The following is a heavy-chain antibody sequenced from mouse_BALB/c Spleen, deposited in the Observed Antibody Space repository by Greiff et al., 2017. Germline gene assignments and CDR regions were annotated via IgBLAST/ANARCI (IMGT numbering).Heavy chain of an antibody. CDR3: ARESAYGNYWYFDV. CDR2: ISSGGSYT. V-gene: IGHV5-9-4*01. D-gene: IGHD2-1*01. CDR1: GFTFSSYA. Sequence: EVKLVESGGGLVKPGGSLKLSCAASGFTFSSYAMSWVRQSPEKRLEWVAEISSGGSYTYYPDTVTGRFTISRDNAKNTLYLEMSSLRSEDTAMYYCARESAYGNYWYFDVWGAGTTVTVSA. J-gene: IGHJ1*01.